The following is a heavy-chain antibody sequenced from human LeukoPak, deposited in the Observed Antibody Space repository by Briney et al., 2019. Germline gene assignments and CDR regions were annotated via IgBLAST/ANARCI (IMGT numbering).Heavy chain of an antibody. D-gene: IGHD7-27*01. CDR2: ITLNSGDT. CDR3: AREGELGLND. J-gene: IGHJ4*02. V-gene: IGHV1-2*02. Sequence: GASVKVSCKASGHTFTVYYIHWVRQAPGQGLEWMGWITLNSGDTMYAQKFQGRVTMTSDTSITTAYMELSRLKFDDTAMYYCAREGELGLNDWGQGTLVTVSS. CDR1: GHTFTVYY.